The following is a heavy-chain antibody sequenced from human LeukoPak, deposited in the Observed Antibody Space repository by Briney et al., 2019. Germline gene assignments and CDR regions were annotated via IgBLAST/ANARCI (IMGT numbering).Heavy chain of an antibody. D-gene: IGHD1-26*01. CDR2: IYYSGST. CDR3: ARSEWELGAFDI. Sequence: SETLSLTCTVSGGSISSSSYYWGWIRQPPGKGLEWIGSIYYSGSTYYNPSLKSRVTISVDTSKNQFSLKLSSVTAADTAVYYCARSEWELGAFDIWGQGTMVTVSS. V-gene: IGHV4-39*07. J-gene: IGHJ3*02. CDR1: GGSISSSSYY.